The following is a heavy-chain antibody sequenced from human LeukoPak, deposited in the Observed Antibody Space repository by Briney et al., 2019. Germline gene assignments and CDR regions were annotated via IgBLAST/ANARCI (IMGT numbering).Heavy chain of an antibody. Sequence: GGSLRLSCVASGFPFSSYWMTWVRQAPGKGLEWVANIKQDGSKKSYVDSVKGRFTISRDNAKNSLYLQMSSLTVEDTAVYFCARDRGPNSSGWLNWYFDLWGRGTLVTVS. CDR1: GFPFSSYW. CDR3: ARDRGPNSSGWLNWYFDL. J-gene: IGHJ2*01. D-gene: IGHD6-19*01. CDR2: IKQDGSKK. V-gene: IGHV3-7*03.